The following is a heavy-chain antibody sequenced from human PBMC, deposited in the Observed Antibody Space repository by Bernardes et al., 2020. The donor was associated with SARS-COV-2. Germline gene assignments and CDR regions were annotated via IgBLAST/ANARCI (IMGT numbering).Heavy chain of an antibody. CDR3: ARSVLWFGEFSYFDY. V-gene: IGHV4-59*08. CDR1: GGSISSYY. J-gene: IGHJ4*02. CDR2: IYYSGST. D-gene: IGHD3-10*01. Sequence: SETLSLTCTVSGGSISSYYWSWIRQPPGKGLEWIGYIYYSGSTNYNPSLKSRVTISVDTSKNQFSLKLSSVTAADTAVYYCARSVLWFGEFSYFDYWGQGPLVTVSS.